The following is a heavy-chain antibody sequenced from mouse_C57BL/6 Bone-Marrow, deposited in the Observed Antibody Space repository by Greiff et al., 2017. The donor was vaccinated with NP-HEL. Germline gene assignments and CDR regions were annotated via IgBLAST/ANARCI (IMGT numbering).Heavy chain of an antibody. D-gene: IGHD1-1*01. Sequence: VKLQQPGAELVMPGASVKLSCKASGYTFTSYWMHWVKQRPGQGLEWIGEIDPSDSYTNYNQKFKGKSTLTVDKSSSTAYMQLSSLTSEDSAVYYCAVMATVVPLYFDYWGQGTTLTVSS. CDR2: IDPSDSYT. J-gene: IGHJ2*01. CDR3: AVMATVVPLYFDY. CDR1: GYTFTSYW. V-gene: IGHV1-69*01.